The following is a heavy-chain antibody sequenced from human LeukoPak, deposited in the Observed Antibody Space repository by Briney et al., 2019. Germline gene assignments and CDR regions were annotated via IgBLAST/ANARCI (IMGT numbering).Heavy chain of an antibody. J-gene: IGHJ4*02. D-gene: IGHD5-18*01. CDR3: ASYYGYSYGSFDY. CDR2: IYYSGST. V-gene: IGHV4-30-4*08. CDR1: GGSISSGDYY. Sequence: SQTLSLTCTVSGGSISSGDYYWSWIRQAPGKGLEWIGYIYYSGSTYYNPSLKSRVTISVDTSKNQFSLKLSSVTAADTAVYYWASYYGYSYGSFDYWGQGTLVTVSS.